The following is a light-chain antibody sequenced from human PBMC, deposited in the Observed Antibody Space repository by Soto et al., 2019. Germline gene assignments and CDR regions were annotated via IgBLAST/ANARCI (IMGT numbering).Light chain of an antibody. V-gene: IGKV3-11*01. CDR2: DAS. Sequence: ETVLTQSPATLSLSPGERATLSCRASQSVTNSLAWYQQKPGQAPRLLIYDASNRATGIPARFSGGGSGTDFTLTISSLEPEDFAVYYCQQRVDSWTFGQGTKVEIK. CDR3: QQRVDSWT. CDR1: QSVTNS. J-gene: IGKJ1*01.